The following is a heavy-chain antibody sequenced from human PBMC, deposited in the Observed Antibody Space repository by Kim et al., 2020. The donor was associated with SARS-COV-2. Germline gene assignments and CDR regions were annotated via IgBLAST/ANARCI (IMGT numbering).Heavy chain of an antibody. V-gene: IGHV3-30-3*01. CDR3: ARDPWSRLRGLTYYYYGMDV. D-gene: IGHD3-10*01. Sequence: GGSLRLSCAASGFTFSSCAMHWVRQAPGKGLEWVAVISYDGSNKNYADSVKGRFTISRDNSKNTLYLQMNSLRAEDTALYDCARDPWSRLRGLTYYYYGMDVWGQGTTVTVSS. J-gene: IGHJ6*02. CDR1: GFTFSSCA. CDR2: ISYDGSNK.